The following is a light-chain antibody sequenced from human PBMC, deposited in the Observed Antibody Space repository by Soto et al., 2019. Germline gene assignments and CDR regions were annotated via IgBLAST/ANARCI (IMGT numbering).Light chain of an antibody. Sequence: QSALTQPPSASGSPGQAVAISCTGTSSDVGGYNYVSWYQQHPGKAPKLMIYEVNKRPSGFPDRFSGSKSGNTASLTVAGLQAEDEADYDCSSYAGSSNVFGTGTKGTVL. CDR3: SSYAGSSNV. CDR2: EVN. J-gene: IGLJ1*01. V-gene: IGLV2-8*01. CDR1: SSDVGGYNY.